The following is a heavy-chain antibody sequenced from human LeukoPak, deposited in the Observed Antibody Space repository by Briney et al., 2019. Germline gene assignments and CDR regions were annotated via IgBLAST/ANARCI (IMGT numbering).Heavy chain of an antibody. Sequence: SETLSLTCTVSGGSISSSSYYWGWIRQPPGKGLEWIGSIYYSGSTYYNPSLKSRVTISVDTSKNQFSLKLSSVTAADTAVYYCASPDESIAARRGANPWGYMDVWGKGTTVTVSS. CDR3: ASPDESIAARRGANPWGYMDV. D-gene: IGHD6-6*01. V-gene: IGHV4-39*07. CDR1: GGSISSSSYY. CDR2: IYYSGST. J-gene: IGHJ6*03.